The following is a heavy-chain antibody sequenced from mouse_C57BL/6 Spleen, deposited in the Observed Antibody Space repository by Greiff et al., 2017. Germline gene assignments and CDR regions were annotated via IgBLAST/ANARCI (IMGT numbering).Heavy chain of an antibody. Sequence: QVQLQQSGAELARPGASVKLSCKASGYTFTTYGISWVKQRTGQGLEWIGEFYPRSGNTYYNEKFKGKATLTADKSSSTAYLELRSLSSEDSAVYYCAEYNSGSSYAMDYWGQGTSVTVSS. J-gene: IGHJ4*01. CDR1: GYTFTTYG. CDR2: FYPRSGNT. CDR3: AEYNSGSSYAMDY. D-gene: IGHD1-1*01. V-gene: IGHV1-81*01.